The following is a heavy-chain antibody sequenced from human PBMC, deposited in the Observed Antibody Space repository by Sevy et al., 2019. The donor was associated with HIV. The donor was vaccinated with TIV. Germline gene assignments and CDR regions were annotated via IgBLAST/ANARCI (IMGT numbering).Heavy chain of an antibody. CDR2: ISSRSSYI. V-gene: IGHV3-21*01. CDR3: ARDGGCSSTSCLLYFDS. CDR1: GFTFSTYA. J-gene: IGHJ4*02. D-gene: IGHD2-2*01. Sequence: GESLKISCAASGFTFSTYAMSWVRQAPGKGLEWVSSISSRSSYIHYADSVRGRFTISRDNAKNSLYLQMNSLRVDDTAVYFCARDGGCSSTSCLLYFDSWGQGALVTVSS.